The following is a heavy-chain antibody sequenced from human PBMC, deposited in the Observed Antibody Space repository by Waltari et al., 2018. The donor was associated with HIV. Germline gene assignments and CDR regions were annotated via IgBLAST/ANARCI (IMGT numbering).Heavy chain of an antibody. J-gene: IGHJ4*02. CDR2: ISWNSGTI. Sequence: EVQLVESGGGLVQPGRSLRLSCAASGFFFHDYAMYWVRQAPGKGLEWVSGISWNSGTIYYADSVRGRFTISRDNAKNSLYLQMNSLRAEDTAFYYCAKGGTVTTDYFNYWGQGTLVTVSS. CDR1: GFFFHDYA. CDR3: AKGGTVTTDYFNY. D-gene: IGHD4-17*01. V-gene: IGHV3-9*01.